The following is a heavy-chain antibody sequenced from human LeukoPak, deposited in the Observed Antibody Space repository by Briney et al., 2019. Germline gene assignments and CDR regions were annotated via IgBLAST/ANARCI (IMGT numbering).Heavy chain of an antibody. CDR2: INHSGST. V-gene: IGHV4-34*01. CDR3: ARYRGLELRPFDI. D-gene: IGHD1-7*01. J-gene: IGHJ3*02. Sequence: SETLSLTCTVSGGSISGYYWSWIRQPPGKGLEWIGEINHSGSTNYNPSLKSRVTISVDTSKNQFSLKLSSVTAADTAVYYCARYRGLELRPFDIWGQGTMVTVSS. CDR1: GGSISGYY.